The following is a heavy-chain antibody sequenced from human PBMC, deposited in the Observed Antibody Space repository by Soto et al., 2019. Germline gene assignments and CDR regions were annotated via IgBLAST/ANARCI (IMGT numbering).Heavy chain of an antibody. J-gene: IGHJ6*02. Sequence: ASVKVSCKVSGYTLTELSMHWVRQAPGKGLEWMGGFDPEDGETIYAQKFQGRVTMTEDTSTDTAYMELSSLRSEDTAVYYCATTRDYGALLDYHGMDVWGQGTTVTVSS. CDR3: ATTRDYGALLDYHGMDV. D-gene: IGHD4-17*01. CDR2: FDPEDGET. CDR1: GYTLTELS. V-gene: IGHV1-24*01.